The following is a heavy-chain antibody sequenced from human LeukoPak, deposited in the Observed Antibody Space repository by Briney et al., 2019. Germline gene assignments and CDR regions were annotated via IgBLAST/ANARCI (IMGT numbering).Heavy chain of an antibody. D-gene: IGHD2-2*01. CDR1: EFTFSDAW. V-gene: IGHV3-15*01. Sequence: GGALRLSCAASEFTFSDAWMNWVRQAPGKGLEWVGRIKNRFNGETTDYAAPVKGRFTISRDDSKKTLYLQMNSLKADDTAVYFCTTVTVCTGSSCPGAFDHWGQGTLVTVSS. CDR3: TTVTVCTGSSCPGAFDH. CDR2: IKNRFNGETT. J-gene: IGHJ4*02.